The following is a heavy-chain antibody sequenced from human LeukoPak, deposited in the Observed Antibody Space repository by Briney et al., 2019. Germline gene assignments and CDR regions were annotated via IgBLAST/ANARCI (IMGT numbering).Heavy chain of an antibody. CDR2: INNSVST. Sequence: SETLSLTAAVYAGSFSGYNWSRMRPRPGHGREWIGEINNSVSTNYNPPHKSRATISVATTKTPFPLMRSSVTAEATAVYYCARGALPSIAVTYYGNQGRLVSVPS. V-gene: IGHV4-34*01. CDR1: AGSFSGYN. D-gene: IGHD6-19*01. J-gene: IGHJ4*01. CDR3: ARGALPSIAVTYY.